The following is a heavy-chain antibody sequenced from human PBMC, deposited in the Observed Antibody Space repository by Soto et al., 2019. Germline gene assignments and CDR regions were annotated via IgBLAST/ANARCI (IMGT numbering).Heavy chain of an antibody. J-gene: IGHJ4*02. V-gene: IGHV4-59*08. CDR2: IYYSGST. Sequence: QVQLQESGPGLVKPSETLSLTCTVSGGSISSYYWSWIRQPPGKGLEWIGYIYYSGSTNYNPSLKSRVTISVDTSKNQFSLKLSSVTAADTAVYYCARHYGDHRLSDWGQGTLVTVSS. CDR1: GGSISSYY. CDR3: ARHYGDHRLSD. D-gene: IGHD4-17*01.